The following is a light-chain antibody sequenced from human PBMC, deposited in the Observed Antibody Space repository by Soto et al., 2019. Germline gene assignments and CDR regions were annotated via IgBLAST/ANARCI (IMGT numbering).Light chain of an antibody. CDR3: QQDDTSIT. V-gene: IGKV3-20*01. CDR2: GAS. Sequence: EIVLTQSPGTLSLSPGERATLSCGASQSISGRYLAWYQQKPGQAPRLLIYGASSRATDIAGRFSGSGYGEHFTLTIIRLEPEDFAVYYCQQDDTSITFGQRTLLEIK. CDR1: QSISGRY. J-gene: IGKJ5*01.